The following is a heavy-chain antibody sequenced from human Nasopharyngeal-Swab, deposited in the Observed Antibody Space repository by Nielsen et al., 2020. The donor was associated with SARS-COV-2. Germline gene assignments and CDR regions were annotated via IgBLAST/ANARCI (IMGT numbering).Heavy chain of an antibody. CDR1: GFTFSSYS. Sequence: GESLKISCAASGFTFSSYSMNWVRQAPGKGLEWVSYISSSSSTIYYADSVKGRFTISRDNAKNSLYLQMNSLRAEDTAVYYCARDEGGIFRADHDYYGMDAWGQGTTVTVSS. J-gene: IGHJ6*02. V-gene: IGHV3-48*04. CDR2: ISSSSSTI. CDR3: ARDEGGIFRADHDYYGMDA. D-gene: IGHD2-15*01.